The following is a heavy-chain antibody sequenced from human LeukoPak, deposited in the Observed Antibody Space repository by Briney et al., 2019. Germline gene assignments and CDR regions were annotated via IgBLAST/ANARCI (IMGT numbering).Heavy chain of an antibody. CDR3: ARGPGGPNSTDY. Sequence: SETLSLTCTVSGGSVSSGSSYWSWIRQPPGKGLEWIAYIYYSGSTNYNPSLKSRVTISVDTSKNQFSLKLSSVTAADTAVYYCARGPGGPNSTDYWGQGTLVTVSS. CDR2: IYYSGST. D-gene: IGHD4-23*01. J-gene: IGHJ4*02. V-gene: IGHV4-61*01. CDR1: GGSVSSGSSY.